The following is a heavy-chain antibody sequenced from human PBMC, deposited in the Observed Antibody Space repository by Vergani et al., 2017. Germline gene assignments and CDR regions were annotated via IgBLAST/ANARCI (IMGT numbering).Heavy chain of an antibody. CDR3: AKTAVVMEGGRLDKFDY. CDR1: GFTFSSYA. D-gene: IGHD2-8*01. V-gene: IGHV3-23*01. Sequence: EVQLLESGGGLVQPGGSLRLSCAASGFTFSSYAMSWVRQAPGKGLEWVSAISGSGGSTYYADSVKGRFTISRDNSKNTLYLQMNSLRAEDTAVYYCAKTAVVMEGGRLDKFDYWGQGTLVTVSS. CDR2: ISGSGGST. J-gene: IGHJ4*02.